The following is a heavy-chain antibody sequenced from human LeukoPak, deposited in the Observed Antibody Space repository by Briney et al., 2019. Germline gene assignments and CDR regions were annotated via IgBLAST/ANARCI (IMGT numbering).Heavy chain of an antibody. CDR3: ARGKGVPAALYYYYGMDV. J-gene: IGHJ6*02. CDR1: GDAITSDKYY. D-gene: IGHD2-2*01. Sequence: SETLSLTCTVSGDAITSDKYYWGWIRQPPGKGLEWIGNIHHSGSTYYSPSLKSRVTISVDTSKNQFSLKLSSVTAADTAVYYCARGKGVPAALYYYYGMDVWGQGTTVTVSS. CDR2: IHHSGST. V-gene: IGHV4-39*07.